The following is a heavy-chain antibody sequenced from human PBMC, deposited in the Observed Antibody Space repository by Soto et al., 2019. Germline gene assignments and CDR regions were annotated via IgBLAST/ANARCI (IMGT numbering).Heavy chain of an antibody. Sequence: ASVKVSCKASGYTFSNFEISWVRQAPGQGLEWMGWVSPYNGNTNYAQKLQGRVTMTTDTSTSTAYMEVRSLRSDDAAVYYCARHYHDGSAVLVGFEPWGQGTRVTVSS. J-gene: IGHJ5*02. CDR2: VSPYNGNT. D-gene: IGHD3-22*01. CDR3: ARHYHDGSAVLVGFEP. V-gene: IGHV1-18*01. CDR1: GYTFSNFE.